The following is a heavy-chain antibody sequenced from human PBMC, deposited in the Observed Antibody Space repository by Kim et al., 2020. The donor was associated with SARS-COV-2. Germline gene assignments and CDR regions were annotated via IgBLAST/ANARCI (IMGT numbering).Heavy chain of an antibody. V-gene: IGHV3-48*03. CDR3: VGFWVGA. D-gene: IGHD3-10*01. J-gene: IGHJ3*01. Sequence: GGSLRLSCAASGFTFSSYEMNWVRQAPGKGLEWVSYISSSGTTIHYVDSVKGRFTISRDNAKNSLDLQMNSLRVEDTAVYYCVGFWVGAWGQGTMVTVSS. CDR2: ISSSGTTI. CDR1: GFTFSSYE.